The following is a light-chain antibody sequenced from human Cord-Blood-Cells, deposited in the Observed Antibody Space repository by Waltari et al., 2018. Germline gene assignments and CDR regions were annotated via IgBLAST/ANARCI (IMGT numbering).Light chain of an antibody. V-gene: IGLV3-1*01. CDR2: QDS. Sequence: SYELTQPPSASVSPGQTASITCYGAKLGDKYACWYQQKPGQSPVLVIYQDSKRPSGIPERFSGSNSGNTATLTISGTQAMDEADYYCQAWDSSTSGVFGTGTKVTVL. J-gene: IGLJ1*01. CDR3: QAWDSSTSGV. CDR1: KLGDKY.